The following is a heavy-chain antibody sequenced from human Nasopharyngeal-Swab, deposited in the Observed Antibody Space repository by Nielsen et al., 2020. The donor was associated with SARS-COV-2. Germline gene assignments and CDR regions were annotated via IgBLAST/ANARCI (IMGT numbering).Heavy chain of an antibody. CDR3: ARGKAGYCSSTSCYLYFDY. CDR1: GFTFSSYS. CDR2: ISSSSSYI. J-gene: IGHJ4*02. V-gene: IGHV3-21*01. D-gene: IGHD2-2*01. Sequence: GGSLRLFCAASGFTFSSYSMNWVRQAQGKGLEWVSSISSSSSYIYYADSVKGRFTISRDNAKNSLYLQMNSLRAEDTAVYYCARGKAGYCSSTSCYLYFDYWGQGTLVTVSS.